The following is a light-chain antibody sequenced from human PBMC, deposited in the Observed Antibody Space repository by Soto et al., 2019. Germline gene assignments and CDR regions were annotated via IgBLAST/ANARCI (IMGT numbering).Light chain of an antibody. J-gene: IGKJ1*01. CDR3: QKYDSAPQT. Sequence: DIQMTQSPSSLSASVGDRVSITCRASQDIGTYLAWFQQKPGRVPKLLIHTASSLQSGVPSRFSGSGSGSDFTLTISSLQPEDVATYFCQKYDSAPQTFGQGTKVEIK. V-gene: IGKV1-27*01. CDR2: TAS. CDR1: QDIGTY.